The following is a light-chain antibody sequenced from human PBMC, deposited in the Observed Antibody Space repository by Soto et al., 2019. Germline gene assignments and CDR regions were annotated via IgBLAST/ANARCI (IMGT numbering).Light chain of an antibody. CDR1: LNVATN. CDR3: HQYNTGLRT. J-gene: IGKJ1*01. CDR2: GAS. V-gene: IGKV3-15*01. Sequence: TVMTQSPATLSMSPGDRAALSCRASLNVATNMAWYQQKPGQAPRLLIYGASIRATGVPARFTGSGSGTDFTLIINHLLSEDFALYYCHQYNTGLRTFGRGTRVEV.